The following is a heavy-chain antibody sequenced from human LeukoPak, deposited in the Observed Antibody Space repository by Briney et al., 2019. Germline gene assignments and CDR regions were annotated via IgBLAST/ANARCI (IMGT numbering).Heavy chain of an antibody. V-gene: IGHV1-46*01. CDR1: GYTFTSYY. J-gene: IGHJ4*02. CDR2: INPSSGST. Sequence: ASVKVSCKASGYTFTSYYMHWVRQAPGQGLEWMGIINPSSGSTSYAQKFQGRVTMTRDTSTSTVYMELSSLRSEDTAVYYCARTVATIGTLDYWGQGTLVTVSS. CDR3: ARTVATIGTLDY. D-gene: IGHD5-12*01.